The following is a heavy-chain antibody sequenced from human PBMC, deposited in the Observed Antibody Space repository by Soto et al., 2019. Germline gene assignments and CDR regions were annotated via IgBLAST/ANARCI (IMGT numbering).Heavy chain of an antibody. CDR1: GFTLRNYA. Sequence: PGGSLRLSCTASGFTLRNYAMTWVRQAPGKGLEWVSIACGNDDQTYYADSVKGRFTISRDISKNTLYLQMTSLRAEDTAVFYCAKTLFSTCFSAIDNWGQGTLVTVSS. CDR2: ACGNDDQT. D-gene: IGHD3-3*02. CDR3: AKTLFSTCFSAIDN. J-gene: IGHJ4*02. V-gene: IGHV3-23*01.